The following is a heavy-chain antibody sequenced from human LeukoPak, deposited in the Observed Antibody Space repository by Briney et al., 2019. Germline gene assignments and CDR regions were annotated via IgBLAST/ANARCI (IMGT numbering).Heavy chain of an antibody. CDR1: GFTFSSYS. V-gene: IGHV3-21*01. CDR2: ISFSSRYI. Sequence: GGSLRLSCAASGFTFSSYSMNWVRQAPGKGLEWVSSISFSSRYINYADSVKGRFTISRDNAKNSLYLQMNSLRAEDTAVYYCARLGYSGYDWNYWGQGTLVTVSS. CDR3: ARLGYSGYDWNY. D-gene: IGHD5-12*01. J-gene: IGHJ4*02.